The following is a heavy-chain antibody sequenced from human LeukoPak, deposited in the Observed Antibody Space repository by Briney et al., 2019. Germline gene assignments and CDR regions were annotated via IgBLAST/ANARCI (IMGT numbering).Heavy chain of an antibody. D-gene: IGHD3-10*01. Sequence: VASVKVSCKASGGTFSSYAISWVRQAPGQGLEWMGGIIPIFGTANYAQKFQGRVTITADESTSTAYMELSSLRSEDMAVYYCARDRGRRFGELLSIDAFDIWGQGTMVTVSS. V-gene: IGHV1-69*13. CDR2: IIPIFGTA. J-gene: IGHJ3*02. CDR1: GGTFSSYA. CDR3: ARDRGRRFGELLSIDAFDI.